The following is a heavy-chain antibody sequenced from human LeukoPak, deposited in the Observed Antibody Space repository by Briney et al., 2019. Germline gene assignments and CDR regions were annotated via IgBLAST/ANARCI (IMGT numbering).Heavy chain of an antibody. CDR2: IIPIFGTA. CDR3: AADPTIVGATRLDAFDI. CDR1: GGTFSSYA. Sequence: SVKVSCKASGGTFSSYAISWVRQAPGQGLEWMGGIIPIFGTANYAQKFQGRVTITADESTSTAYMELSSLRSEDTAVYYCAADPTIVGATRLDAFDIWGQGTMVTVSS. D-gene: IGHD1-26*01. V-gene: IGHV1-69*01. J-gene: IGHJ3*02.